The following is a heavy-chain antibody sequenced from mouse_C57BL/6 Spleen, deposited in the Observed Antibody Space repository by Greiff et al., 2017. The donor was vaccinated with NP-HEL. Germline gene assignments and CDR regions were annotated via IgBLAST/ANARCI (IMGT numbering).Heavy chain of an antibody. Sequence: VKLQQPGTELVKPGASVKLSCKASGYTFTSYWMHWVKQRPGQGLEWIGNINPSNGGTNYNEKFKSKATLTVDKSSSTAYMQLSSLTSEDSAVYYCARYERLRPRFAYWGQGTLVTVSA. D-gene: IGHD2-2*01. CDR3: ARYERLRPRFAY. CDR2: INPSNGGT. CDR1: GYTFTSYW. V-gene: IGHV1-53*01. J-gene: IGHJ3*01.